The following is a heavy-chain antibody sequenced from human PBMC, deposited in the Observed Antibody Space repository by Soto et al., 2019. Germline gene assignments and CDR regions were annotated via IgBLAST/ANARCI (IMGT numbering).Heavy chain of an antibody. V-gene: IGHV3-30*18. Sequence: QVQLVEAGGGVVQPGRSLRLSCAASGFTFSSYGMHWVRQAPGKGLEWGAVISYDGRNKYYAESVKGRFTISRDNSKNTLYLQMNILRAEETAVYYCAKERDIVVVVAALDYWGQGTLVTVSS. CDR3: AKERDIVVVVAALDY. D-gene: IGHD2-15*01. J-gene: IGHJ4*02. CDR2: ISYDGRNK. CDR1: GFTFSSYG.